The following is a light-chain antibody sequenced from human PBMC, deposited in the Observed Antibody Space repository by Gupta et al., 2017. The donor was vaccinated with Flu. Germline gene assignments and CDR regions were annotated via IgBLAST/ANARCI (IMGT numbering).Light chain of an antibody. J-gene: IGLJ3*02. V-gene: IGLV4-69*01. CDR1: SGHLGYA. CDR3: QTWGTGTWV. Sequence: QVVLTPSPSASASLGASVTLTCTLSSGHLGYAIAWHPQQSERGPRYLMKVNNDGSHSKGDGSRDRFSGSSSGTERSLTISNRQAEDEDDYYCQTWGTGTWVFGGGTKLTVL. CDR2: VNNDGSH.